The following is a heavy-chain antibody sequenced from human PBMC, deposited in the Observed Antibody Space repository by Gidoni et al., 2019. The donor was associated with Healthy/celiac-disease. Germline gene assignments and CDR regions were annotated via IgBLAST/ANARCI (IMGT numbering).Heavy chain of an antibody. CDR2: ISSSSSYI. J-gene: IGHJ6*02. V-gene: IGHV3-21*01. D-gene: IGHD3-9*01. CDR3: ARDKLRYFDWSQSYYYYGMDV. Sequence: EVQLVESGGGLVKPGGSLRLSCAASGFTFSSYSMNWVRQAPGKGLEWVSSISSSSSYIYYADSVKGRFTISRDNAKNSLYLQMNSLRAEDTAVYYCARDKLRYFDWSQSYYYYGMDVWGQGTTVTVSS. CDR1: GFTFSSYS.